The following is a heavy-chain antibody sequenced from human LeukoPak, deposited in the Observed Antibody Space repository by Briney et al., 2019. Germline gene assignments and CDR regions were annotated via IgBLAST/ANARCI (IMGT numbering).Heavy chain of an antibody. D-gene: IGHD6-13*01. CDR1: GYTFTGYY. Sequence: ASVKVSCKAPGYTFTGYYMHWVRQAPGQGLEWMGWINPNSGGTNYAQKFQGRVTMTRDTSISTAYMELSRLRSDDTAVYYCARVDSSSWLIDYWGQGTLVTVSS. CDR3: ARVDSSSWLIDY. CDR2: INPNSGGT. V-gene: IGHV1-2*02. J-gene: IGHJ4*02.